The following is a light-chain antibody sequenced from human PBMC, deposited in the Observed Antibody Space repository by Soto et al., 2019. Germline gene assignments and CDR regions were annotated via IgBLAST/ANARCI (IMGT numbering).Light chain of an antibody. CDR2: AAS. Sequence: ENVLTQSPGTPSLSPGERATLSCRASQSVSGSYLAWYQQKPGQAPRLLIYAASSRATGIPDRFSGSASGTVFTLTISRLEPEDFAVYHCQQYGDSPLTFGGGTKVEIK. CDR3: QQYGDSPLT. CDR1: QSVSGSY. J-gene: IGKJ4*01. V-gene: IGKV3-20*01.